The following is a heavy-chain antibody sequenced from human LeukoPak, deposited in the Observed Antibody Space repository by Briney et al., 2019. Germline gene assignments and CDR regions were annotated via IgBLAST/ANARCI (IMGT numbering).Heavy chain of an antibody. CDR1: GGTFSSYA. CDR2: IIPILGIA. CDR3: ARERMYSGSWYSDAYNWFDP. J-gene: IGHJ5*02. Sequence: ASMKVSCKASGGTFSSYAISWVRQAPGQGLEWMGRIIPILGIANYAQKFQGRVTITADKSTSTAYMELSSLRSEDTAVYYCARERMYSGSWYSDAYNWFDPWGQGTLVTVSS. V-gene: IGHV1-69*04. D-gene: IGHD6-13*01.